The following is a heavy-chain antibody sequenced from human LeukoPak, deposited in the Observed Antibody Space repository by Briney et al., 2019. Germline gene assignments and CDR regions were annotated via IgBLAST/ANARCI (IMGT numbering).Heavy chain of an antibody. CDR3: ARDSFEDPNIIDC. D-gene: IGHD3-9*01. J-gene: IGHJ4*02. CDR2: MSSSSSTI. Sequence: GGSLRLSCAASGFTFSSYSMNWVRQAPGKGLEWVSYMSSSSSTIYYADSVKGRFTISRDNAKNSLYLQMNSLRAEDTAVYYCARDSFEDPNIIDCWGPGTLVTVSS. CDR1: GFTFSSYS. V-gene: IGHV3-48*04.